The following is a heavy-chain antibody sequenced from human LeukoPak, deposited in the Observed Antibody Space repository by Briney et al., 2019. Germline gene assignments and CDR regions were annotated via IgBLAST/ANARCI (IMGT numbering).Heavy chain of an antibody. V-gene: IGHV1-2*02. D-gene: IGHD4-17*01. CDR3: ASDAARVYGDYDDYTYFDY. CDR1: GYTFTGYH. Sequence: ASLEVSCKASGYTFTGYHMHWVRQAPGQGLEWMGWINPDSGGTKYAQKFQGRVTMTRDTSISTAYMELSRLSSDDTAVYYCASDAARVYGDYDDYTYFDYWGQGTLVTVSS. J-gene: IGHJ4*02. CDR2: INPDSGGT.